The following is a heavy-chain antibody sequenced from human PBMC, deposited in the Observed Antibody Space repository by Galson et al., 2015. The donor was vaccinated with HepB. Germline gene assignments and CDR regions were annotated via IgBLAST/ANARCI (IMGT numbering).Heavy chain of an antibody. CDR1: GYTFTGYY. V-gene: IGHV1-2*04. CDR2: INPNSGGT. D-gene: IGHD3-22*01. Sequence: SVKVSCKASGYTFTGYYMHWVRQAPGQGLEWMGWINPNSGGTNYAQKFQGWVTMTRDTSISTAYMELSRLRSDDTAVYYCARGREGYYDSSGYSYGMDVWGQGTTVTVSS. CDR3: ARGREGYYDSSGYSYGMDV. J-gene: IGHJ6*02.